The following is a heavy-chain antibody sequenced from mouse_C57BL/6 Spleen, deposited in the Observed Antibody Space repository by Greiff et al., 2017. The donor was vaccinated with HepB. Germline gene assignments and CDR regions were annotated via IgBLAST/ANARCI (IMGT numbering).Heavy chain of an antibody. J-gene: IGHJ2*01. V-gene: IGHV1-80*01. D-gene: IGHD4-1*01. CDR1: GYAFSSYW. Sequence: VKLQESGAELVKPGASVKISCTASGYAFSSYWMNWVKQRPGKGLEWIGQIYPGDGDTNYNGKFKGKATLTADKSSSTAYMQLSRLTSEDSAVYFCAREGTGRGFDYWGQGTTLTVSS. CDR2: IYPGDGDT. CDR3: AREGTGRGFDY.